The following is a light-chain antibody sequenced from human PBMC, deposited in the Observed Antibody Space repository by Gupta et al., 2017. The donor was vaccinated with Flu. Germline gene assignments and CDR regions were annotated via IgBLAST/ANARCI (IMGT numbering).Light chain of an antibody. J-gene: IGKJ1*01. V-gene: IGKV3-15*01. CDR1: QSVSSN. CDR2: GAS. Sequence: SPATLSVSQGERATLSCRASQSVSSNLAWYQQKPGQAPRLLIYGASTRATGIPARFSGSGSGTEFTLTISSLQSEDFAVYYCQQYNNWWTFGQGTKVEIK. CDR3: QQYNNWWT.